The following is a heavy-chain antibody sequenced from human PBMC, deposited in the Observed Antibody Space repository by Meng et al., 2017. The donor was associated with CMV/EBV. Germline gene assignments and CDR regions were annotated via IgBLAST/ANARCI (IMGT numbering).Heavy chain of an antibody. CDR1: GDSVSSNSDA. Sequence: LRLSCAISGDSVSSNSDAWNWIRQSPSRGLEWLGRTYYRAKWYNDYAVSVKSRITINPDTSKNQFSLQLNSVTPEDTAVYYCARDIASYYYDSSGYPNLYYYYGMDVWDQGTTVTVSS. CDR2: TYYRAKWYN. CDR3: ARDIASYYYDSSGYPNLYYYYGMDV. D-gene: IGHD3-22*01. V-gene: IGHV6-1*01. J-gene: IGHJ6*02.